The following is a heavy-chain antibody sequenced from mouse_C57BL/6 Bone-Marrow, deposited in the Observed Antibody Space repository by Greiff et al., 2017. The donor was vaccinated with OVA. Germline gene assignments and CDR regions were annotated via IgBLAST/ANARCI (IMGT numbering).Heavy chain of an antibody. D-gene: IGHD1-1*01. J-gene: IGHJ2*01. CDR1: GFTFSSYT. CDR2: ISGGGGNT. V-gene: IGHV5-9*01. Sequence: EVQVEESGGGLVKPGGSLKLSCAASGFTFSSYTMYWVRQTPEKRLEWVATISGGGGNTYYPDSVKGRFTISRDNAKNTLYLQMSSLRAEDTALYYCARQYYGSSYVFDYWGQGTTLTVSS. CDR3: ARQYYGSSYVFDY.